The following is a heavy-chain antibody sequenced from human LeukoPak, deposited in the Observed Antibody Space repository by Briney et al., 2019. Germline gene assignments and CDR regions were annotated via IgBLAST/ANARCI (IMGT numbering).Heavy chain of an antibody. V-gene: IGHV3-30*18. J-gene: IGHJ3*01. CDR1: EFMFSKYG. Sequence: PGGSLRLSCVASEFMFSKYGIHWVRQAPGKGLEWVAVISYDGRNVDYEDSVKGRFTISRDNSKNTVYLQMSSLRTEDTAVYYRAKGATTMSTADAFVLWGQGAMVTVSS. CDR3: AKGATTMSTADAFVL. D-gene: IGHD4-17*01. CDR2: ISYDGRNV.